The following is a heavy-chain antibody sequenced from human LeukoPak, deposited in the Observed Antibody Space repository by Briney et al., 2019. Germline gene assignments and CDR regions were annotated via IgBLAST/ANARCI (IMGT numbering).Heavy chain of an antibody. CDR3: AREGGSSYYYYGMDV. J-gene: IGHJ6*02. Sequence: ASVKVSCKASGYTFTGYYMHWVRQAPGQGLEWMGRIIPILGIANYAQKFQGRVTITADKSTSTAYMELSSLRSEDTAVYYCAREGGSSYYYYGMDVWGQGTTVTVSS. V-gene: IGHV1-69*04. CDR2: IIPILGIA. D-gene: IGHD6-13*01. CDR1: GYTFTGYY.